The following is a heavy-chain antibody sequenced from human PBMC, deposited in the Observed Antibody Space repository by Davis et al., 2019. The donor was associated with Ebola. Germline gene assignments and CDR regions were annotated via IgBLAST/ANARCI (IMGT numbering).Heavy chain of an antibody. V-gene: IGHV3-7*03. Sequence: GESLKISCAASGFTFSNYAMSWVRQAPGKGLEWVANINQDGSEKFYVDSVEGRFTISRDNAKNSLFLQMNSLRAEDTAVYYCARDLYNYGWNWFDPWGQGTLVTVSS. CDR3: ARDLYNYGWNWFDP. J-gene: IGHJ5*02. D-gene: IGHD5-18*01. CDR1: GFTFSNYA. CDR2: INQDGSEK.